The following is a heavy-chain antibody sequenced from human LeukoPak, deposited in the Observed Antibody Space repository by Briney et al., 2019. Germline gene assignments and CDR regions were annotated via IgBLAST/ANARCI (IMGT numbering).Heavy chain of an antibody. CDR2: IKYDGSNK. CDR1: GFTLFSSYD. D-gene: IGHD6-19*01. CDR3: SIVAVASDFDY. Sequence: GRSLRLSCAASGFTLFSSYDMPWVRQAPGKGLEWVAIIKYDGSNKYYIDSVKGRFTISRDNSRNTLYLQMNSLRVEDTAVYYCSIVAVASDFDYWGQGTLVTVSS. V-gene: IGHV3-33*05. J-gene: IGHJ4*02.